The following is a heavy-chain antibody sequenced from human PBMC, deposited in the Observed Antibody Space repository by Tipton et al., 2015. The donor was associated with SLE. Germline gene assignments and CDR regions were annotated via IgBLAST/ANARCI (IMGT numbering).Heavy chain of an antibody. J-gene: IGHJ5*02. V-gene: IGHV4-38-2*02. D-gene: IGHD3-22*01. CDR2: IYHSGST. Sequence: TLSLTCTVSGYSISSGYYWGWIRQPPGKGLEWIGSIYHSGSTYYNPSLKSRVTISVDTSKNQFSLKLSSVTAADTAVYYCARDPYYYDSSGSWGQGTLVTVSS. CDR1: GYSISSGYY. CDR3: ARDPYYYDSSGS.